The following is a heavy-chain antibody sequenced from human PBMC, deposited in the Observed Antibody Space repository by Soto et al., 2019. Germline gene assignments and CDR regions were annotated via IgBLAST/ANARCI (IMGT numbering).Heavy chain of an antibody. CDR2: INHSGST. J-gene: IGHJ4*02. Sequence: QVQLQQWGAGLLKPSETLSLTCAVYGGSFSGYYWSWIRQPPGKGLEWIGEINHSGSTNYNPSLKSRVTISVDTSKNQFSLKLSSVTAADTAVYYCARESVAAPIDYWGQGTLVTVSS. V-gene: IGHV4-34*01. D-gene: IGHD6-19*01. CDR3: ARESVAAPIDY. CDR1: GGSFSGYY.